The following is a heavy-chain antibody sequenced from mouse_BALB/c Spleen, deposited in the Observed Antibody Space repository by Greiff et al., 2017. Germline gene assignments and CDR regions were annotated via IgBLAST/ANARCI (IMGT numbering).Heavy chain of an antibody. D-gene: IGHD2-14*01. CDR1: GFSLTGYG. V-gene: IGHV2-6-7*01. CDR2: IWGDGST. J-gene: IGHJ4*01. CDR3: ARDYDGYDYAMDY. Sequence: VQRVESGPGLVAPSQSLSITCTVSGFSLTGYGVNWVRQPPGKGLEWLGMIWGDGSTDYNSALKSRLSISKDNSKSQVILKMNSLQTADNARYCCARDYDGYDYAMDYWGQGTSVTVSS.